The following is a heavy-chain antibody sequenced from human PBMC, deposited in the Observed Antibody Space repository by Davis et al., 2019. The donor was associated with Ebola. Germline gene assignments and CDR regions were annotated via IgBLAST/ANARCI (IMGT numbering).Heavy chain of an antibody. D-gene: IGHD6-19*01. V-gene: IGHV4-59*01. J-gene: IGHJ4*02. CDR1: GGSISSYY. Sequence: SETLSLTCTVSGGSISSYYWSWIRQPPGKGLEWIGYIYYSGNTNSNPSLKSRVTISVDTSKNQFSLKLSSVTAADTAVYYCAGAGYSSGWNFDYWGQGTLVTVSS. CDR3: AGAGYSSGWNFDY. CDR2: IYYSGNT.